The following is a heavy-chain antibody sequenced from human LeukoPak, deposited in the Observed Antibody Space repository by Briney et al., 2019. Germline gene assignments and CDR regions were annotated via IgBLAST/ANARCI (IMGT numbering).Heavy chain of an antibody. V-gene: IGHV1-2*02. CDR1: GYTFTGYY. CDR3: ARDLDNYRIAARYDY. D-gene: IGHD6-6*01. J-gene: IGHJ4*02. CDR2: INPNSGGT. Sequence: ASVKVSCKASGYTFTGYYMHWVRQAPGQGLEWMGWINPNSGGTNYAQKFQGRVTMTRDTSISTAYMELSRLRSDDTDVYYCARDLDNYRIAARYDYWGQGTQVTVSS.